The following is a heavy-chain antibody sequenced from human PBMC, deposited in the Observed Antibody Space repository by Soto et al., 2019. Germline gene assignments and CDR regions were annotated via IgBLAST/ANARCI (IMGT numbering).Heavy chain of an antibody. CDR2: INPNSGGT. D-gene: IGHD3-3*01. CDR3: ARANTIFGVVIIHNCFDP. Sequence: ASVKVSCKASGYTFTGYYMHWVRQAPGQGLEWMGWINPNSGGTNYAQKFQGRVTMTRDTSISTAYMELSSLRSDDTAMYYCARANTIFGVVIIHNCFDPWGQGTLVTVSS. V-gene: IGHV1-2*02. CDR1: GYTFTGYY. J-gene: IGHJ5*02.